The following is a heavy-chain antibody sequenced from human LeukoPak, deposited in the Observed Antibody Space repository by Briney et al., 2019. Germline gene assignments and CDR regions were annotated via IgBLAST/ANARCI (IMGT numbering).Heavy chain of an antibody. CDR2: IYYSGST. J-gene: IGHJ5*02. CDR1: GGSISSSRYY. V-gene: IGHV4-39*01. Sequence: SETLSLTCTVPGGSISSSRYYWGWIRQPPGKGLEWNGSIYYSGSTYYNPSLKSRVTISVDTSKNQFSLKLSSVTAADTAVYYCASHRYEWWFDPWGQGTLVTVSS. D-gene: IGHD2-8*01. CDR3: ASHRYEWWFDP.